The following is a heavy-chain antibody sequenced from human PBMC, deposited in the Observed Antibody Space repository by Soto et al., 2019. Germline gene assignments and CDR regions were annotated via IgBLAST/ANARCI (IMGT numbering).Heavy chain of an antibody. CDR2: IYPGDSET. D-gene: IGHD3-3*01. Sequence: PGESLKISCQGFGYKFSTYWIAWVRQTPGKGLEWMGNIYPGDSETRYSPSSEGQVTLSADQSINTAYLQWSSLKASDTAMYYCATFGVTTGIGMDVWGQGTTVTVSS. CDR3: ATFGVTTGIGMDV. CDR1: GYKFSTYW. J-gene: IGHJ6*02. V-gene: IGHV5-51*01.